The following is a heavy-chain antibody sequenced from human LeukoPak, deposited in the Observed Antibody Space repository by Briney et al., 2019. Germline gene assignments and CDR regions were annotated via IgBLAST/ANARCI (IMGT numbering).Heavy chain of an antibody. CDR1: GYTFTGYY. CDR2: INPNSGGT. V-gene: IGHV1-2*02. J-gene: IGHJ5*02. CDR3: ARVDCSSTSCYFWFDP. D-gene: IGHD2-2*01. Sequence: ASVKVSCKASGYTFTGYYMHWVRQAPGQGLEWMGWINPNSGGTNYAQKFQGRVTMTRDTSISTAYMELSRLRSDDTAVYYCARVDCSSTSCYFWFDPWGQGTPVTVSS.